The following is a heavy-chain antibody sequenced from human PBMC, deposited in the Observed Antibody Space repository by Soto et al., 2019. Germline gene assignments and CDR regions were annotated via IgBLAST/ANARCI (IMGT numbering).Heavy chain of an antibody. J-gene: IGHJ6*02. CDR1: GYSISSGYY. CDR3: ARTDLHPLYGMDV. CDR2: IYHSGST. Sequence: LSLTCAVSGYSISSGYYWGWIRQPPGKGLEWIGSIYHSGSTYYNPSLKSRVTISVDTSKNQFSLKLSSVTAADTAVYYCARTDLHPLYGMDVWGQGTTVTGSS. D-gene: IGHD4-4*01. V-gene: IGHV4-38-2*01.